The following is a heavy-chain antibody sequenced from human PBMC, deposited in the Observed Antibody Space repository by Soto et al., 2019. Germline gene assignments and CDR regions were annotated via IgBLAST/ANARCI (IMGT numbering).Heavy chain of an antibody. V-gene: IGHV2-26*01. J-gene: IGHJ4*02. D-gene: IGHD4-4*01. CDR3: ARIRFYSNYGDY. CDR2: IFSNDEK. CDR1: GFSISNARMG. Sequence: QVTLKESGPVLVQPTETLTLTCTVSGFSISNARMGVRWIRQPPGKALDWLAHIFSNDEKSYRKSLKSRLTISKDTSKSQVVLTMTNMDPVDTATYYCARIRFYSNYGDYWGQGTLVTFSS.